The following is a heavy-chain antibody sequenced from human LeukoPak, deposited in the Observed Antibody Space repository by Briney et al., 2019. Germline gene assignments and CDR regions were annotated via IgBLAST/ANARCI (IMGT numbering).Heavy chain of an antibody. D-gene: IGHD2-15*01. CDR3: ARHYCSGGSCYPPDAFDI. CDR1: GYSFTSYW. CDR2: IYPGDSDT. Sequence: GESLKISCKGSGYSFTSYWIGWVRQMPGKGLEWMGIIYPGDSDTRYSPSFQGQVTISADKSISTAYLQWSSLKASDTAMYYCARHYCSGGSCYPPDAFDIWGQGTMVTVSS. J-gene: IGHJ3*02. V-gene: IGHV5-51*01.